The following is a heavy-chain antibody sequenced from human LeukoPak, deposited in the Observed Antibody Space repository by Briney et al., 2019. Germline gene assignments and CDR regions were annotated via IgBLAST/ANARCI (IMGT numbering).Heavy chain of an antibody. V-gene: IGHV3-9*01. J-gene: IGHJ5*02. CDR1: GFTFDDYA. Sequence: GRSLRLSCAASGFTFDDYAMHWVRQPPWKGLEWVAVISWNSGKMDYADSVWGRFAISRDNVMSTLSLQMNSLRPEDTAFYFCVKDADSIVGAQMDAWGQGTLVTVSS. D-gene: IGHD1-26*01. CDR2: ISWNSGKM. CDR3: VKDADSIVGAQMDA.